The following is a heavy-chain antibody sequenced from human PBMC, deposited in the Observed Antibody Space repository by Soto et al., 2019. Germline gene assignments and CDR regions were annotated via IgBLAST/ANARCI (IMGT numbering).Heavy chain of an antibody. CDR3: ARRGPGTYFDY. CDR2: ISGSGGST. V-gene: IGHV3-23*01. J-gene: IGHJ4*02. Sequence: PGGSLRLSCAASGFTFSSYAMRWARQAPGKGLEWVSAISGSGGSTYYADSVKGRFTISRDNSKHTLYLQMNSLRAEDTAVYYCARRGPGTYFDYSGQGTLVTVSS. CDR1: GFTFSSYA. D-gene: IGHD6-13*01.